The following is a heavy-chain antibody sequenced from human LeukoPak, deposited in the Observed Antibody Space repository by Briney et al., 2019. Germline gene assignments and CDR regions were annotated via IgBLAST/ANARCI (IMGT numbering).Heavy chain of an antibody. V-gene: IGHV1-69*05. CDR3: ARGDSGYDYGFDS. Sequence: ASVKVSCKASGGTFSSHAISWVRQAPGQGLEWVGGIIPIFGTTNYAQKFQGGVTITTDESTSTGYMELRSLRSDDTAVYYCARGDSGYDYGFDSWGQGTLVTVSS. CDR2: IIPIFGTT. J-gene: IGHJ4*02. CDR1: GGTFSSHA. D-gene: IGHD5-12*01.